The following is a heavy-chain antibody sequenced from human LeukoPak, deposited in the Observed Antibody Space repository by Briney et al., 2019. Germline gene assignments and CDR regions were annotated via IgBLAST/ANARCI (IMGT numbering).Heavy chain of an antibody. CDR1: GGSISSYY. D-gene: IGHD3-22*01. CDR2: IYYSGSS. Sequence: PSETLSLTCTVSGGSISSYYWSWVRQPPGKGLVWIGHIYYSGSSYYNPPLKSGRTIVLDPSNNQFSLQLIAVPAADTAVDYCARDTSGYRRGSFDYWGQGTLVTVSS. J-gene: IGHJ4*02. V-gene: IGHV4-59*01. CDR3: ARDTSGYRRGSFDY.